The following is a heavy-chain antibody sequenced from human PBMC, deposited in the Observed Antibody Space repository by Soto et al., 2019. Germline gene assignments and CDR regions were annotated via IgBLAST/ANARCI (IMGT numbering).Heavy chain of an antibody. CDR3: ATSPTITIFGVVTHGMDV. CDR1: GDTLTKIS. V-gene: IGHV1-24*01. Sequence: ASVKVSCKVSGDTLTKISMHWVRQAPGKGLEWMGGFDPEDGETIYAQKFQGRVTMTEDTSTDTAYMELSSLRSEDTAVYYCATSPTITIFGVVTHGMDVWGQGTTVTVSS. D-gene: IGHD3-3*01. J-gene: IGHJ6*02. CDR2: FDPEDGET.